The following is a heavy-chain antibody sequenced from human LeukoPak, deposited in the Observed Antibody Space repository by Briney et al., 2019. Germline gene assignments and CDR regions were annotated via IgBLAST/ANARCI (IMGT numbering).Heavy chain of an antibody. D-gene: IGHD3-10*01. CDR2: IKSKTDGRTV. CDR3: IVSNYYSSGSYNFDS. CDR1: GFSFSSAW. J-gene: IGHJ4*02. Sequence: GGSLRLSCAASGFSFSSAWMTWVRQPPGKGLEWVGRIKSKTDGRTVDYAAPVKGRFTISRDDSINTLYLQVDSLKTEDTAMYYCIVSNYYSSGSYNFDSWGQGTLVTVSS. V-gene: IGHV3-15*01.